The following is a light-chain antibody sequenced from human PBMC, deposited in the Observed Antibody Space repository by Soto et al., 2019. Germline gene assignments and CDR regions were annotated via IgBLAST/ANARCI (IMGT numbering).Light chain of an antibody. CDR1: SSDVGGYNY. CDR3: SSYTSSSTLV. V-gene: IGLV2-14*01. J-gene: IGLJ1*01. Sequence: QSVLTQPASVSGSPGQSITISCTGTSSDVGGYNYVSWYHQHPGKAPKLMIYDVSNRPSGVSNRFSGSKSGNMASLTISGLQAEDEADYYCSSYTSSSTLVFGTGTKLTVL. CDR2: DVS.